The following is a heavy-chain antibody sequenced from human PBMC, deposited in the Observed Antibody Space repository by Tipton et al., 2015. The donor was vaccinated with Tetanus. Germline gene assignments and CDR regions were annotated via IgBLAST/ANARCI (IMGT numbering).Heavy chain of an antibody. J-gene: IGHJ4*02. CDR1: GYTFTQYG. V-gene: IGHV1-18*01. CDR2: DNGNSGNT. Sequence: QSGPEVKKPGASVKVSCKASGYTFTQYGINWVRQAPGQELEWMGWDNGNSGNTNYAKTFQGRVTMTTDTSTNTAYMELRSLRSDDTAVYFCARVVKQWSVPDDYWGQGTLVTASS. CDR3: ARVVKQWSVPDDY. D-gene: IGHD1-14*01.